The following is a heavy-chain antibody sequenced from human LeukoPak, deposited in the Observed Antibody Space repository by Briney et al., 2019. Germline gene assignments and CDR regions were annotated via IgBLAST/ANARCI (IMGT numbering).Heavy chain of an antibody. D-gene: IGHD6-25*01. J-gene: IGHJ4*02. CDR3: ARITGISAAGDY. CDR2: IKHDGSEK. V-gene: IGHV3-7*04. Sequence: GGSLSLSCAASGFTFSTYWMSWVRQAPGKGLDWVANIKHDGSEKFYVDSVKGRFTISRDNAKNSLYLQLNSLRDEDTAVYYCARITGISAAGDYWGQGTLVTVSS. CDR1: GFTFSTYW.